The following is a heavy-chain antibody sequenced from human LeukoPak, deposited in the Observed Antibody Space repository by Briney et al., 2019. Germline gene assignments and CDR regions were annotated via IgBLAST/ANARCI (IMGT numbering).Heavy chain of an antibody. CDR1: GFTFSSYA. D-gene: IGHD2-2*01. V-gene: IGHV3-23*01. Sequence: PGGSLRLSCAASGFTFSSYAMSWDRQAPGKGLEWVSAISGSGGSTYYADSVKGRFTISRDNSKNTLYLQMNSLRAEDTAVYYCAKSGYPLPAAMILGFDYWGQGTLVTVSS. CDR3: AKSGYPLPAAMILGFDY. J-gene: IGHJ4*02. CDR2: ISGSGGST.